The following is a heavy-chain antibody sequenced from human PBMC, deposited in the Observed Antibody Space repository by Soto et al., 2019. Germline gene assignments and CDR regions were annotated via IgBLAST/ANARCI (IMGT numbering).Heavy chain of an antibody. CDR1: GYTFTSYG. CDR3: ARDREYNWHYNLFDP. D-gene: IGHD1-7*01. CDR2: ISTYNGNT. V-gene: IGHV1-18*01. J-gene: IGHJ5*02. Sequence: GASVKVSCKASGYTFTSYGISWVRQAPGQGLEWMGWISTYNGNTNFTQKLQGRVTMTTDTSTSTAYMELRSLRSDDTAVYYCARDREYNWHYNLFDPWGQGTLVIVSS.